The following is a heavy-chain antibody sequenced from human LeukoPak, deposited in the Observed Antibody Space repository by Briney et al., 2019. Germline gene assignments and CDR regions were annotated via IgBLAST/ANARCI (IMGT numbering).Heavy chain of an antibody. CDR1: GGTFSSYA. CDR3: ARDSVRLAMDYYYGMDV. Sequence: SVKVSCKASGGTFSSYAISWVRQAPGQGLEWMGRIIPILGIANYAQKFQGRVTITADKSTSTAYMELSSLRSEDTAVYYCARDSVRLAMDYYYGMDVWGQGTTVTVSS. V-gene: IGHV1-69*04. D-gene: IGHD3-10*01. CDR2: IIPILGIA. J-gene: IGHJ6*02.